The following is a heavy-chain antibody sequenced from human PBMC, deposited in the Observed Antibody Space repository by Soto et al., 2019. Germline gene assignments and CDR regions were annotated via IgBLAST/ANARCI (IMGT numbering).Heavy chain of an antibody. CDR2: ISSYNGNT. CDR1: GYSFSSYG. Sequence: QVQLVQSGAEVKKPGASVKVSCKASGYSFSSYGINWVRQAPGQGLEWMGWISSYNGNTNYAQKLQGRVTMTTDTSTYTAYMELRSLSSDDTAVYYCARGGEDGKYFYDSSVYSYHFDYWGQGTLVTVSS. D-gene: IGHD3-22*01. V-gene: IGHV1-18*01. CDR3: ARGGEDGKYFYDSSVYSYHFDY. J-gene: IGHJ4*02.